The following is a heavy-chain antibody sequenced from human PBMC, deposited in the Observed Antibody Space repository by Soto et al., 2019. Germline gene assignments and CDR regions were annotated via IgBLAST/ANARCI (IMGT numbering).Heavy chain of an antibody. V-gene: IGHV3-23*01. D-gene: IGHD2-2*01. J-gene: IGHJ5*02. CDR3: AQRGGTSRSTLAP. Sequence: EVQLLESGGGLVQPGGSLRLSCAASGFTFSDYAMSWVRQAPGKGLEWVSTISGAGGGTYYADSVKGRFTISRDHSKNPACGKKNSLSAEDTALYCCAQRGGTSRSTLAPWGQGTLVTGSS. CDR1: GFTFSDYA. CDR2: ISGAGGGT.